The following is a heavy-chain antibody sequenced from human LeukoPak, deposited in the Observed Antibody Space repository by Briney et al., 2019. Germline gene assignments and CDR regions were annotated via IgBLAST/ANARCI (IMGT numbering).Heavy chain of an antibody. CDR2: ITWDGGSI. Sequence: PGGSLRLSCAASGLTFADYAMHWVRQAPGKGLEWVSFITWDGGSIYYADSVKGRFTISRDNRKDTLYLQMNSLRAEDTALYYCAKDRPFPYGMDVWGQGTTVTVSS. CDR1: GLTFADYA. J-gene: IGHJ6*02. CDR3: AKDRPFPYGMDV. V-gene: IGHV3-43D*03.